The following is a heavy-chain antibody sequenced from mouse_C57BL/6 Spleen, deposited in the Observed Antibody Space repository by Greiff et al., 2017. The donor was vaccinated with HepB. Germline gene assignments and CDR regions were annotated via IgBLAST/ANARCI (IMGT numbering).Heavy chain of an antibody. D-gene: IGHD3-3*01. J-gene: IGHJ3*01. CDR3: ARGTGQGIAY. V-gene: IGHV1-64*01. CDR1: GYSFTSYW. CDR2: IQPNSGST. Sequence: QVQLQQPGAELVKPGASVKLSCKVSGYSFTSYWLHWVKQRLGQGLEWIGMIQPNSGSTNYNEKFKSKATLTVDKSSSTAYMQLSSLTSEDSAVYYCARGTGQGIAYWGQGTLVTVSA.